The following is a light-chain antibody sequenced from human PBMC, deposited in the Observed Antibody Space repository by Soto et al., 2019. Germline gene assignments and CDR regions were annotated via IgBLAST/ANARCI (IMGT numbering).Light chain of an antibody. J-gene: IGKJ1*01. CDR2: DAS. Sequence: EIVLTQSPATLSLSPGERATLSCRASQSVSSYLAWYQQKPGQAPRLLIYDASNRATGIPARFSGCGSGTDFTLTISSLEPEDFAVYYCQQRSNWPTGTFGQGTKVEIK. V-gene: IGKV3-11*01. CDR1: QSVSSY. CDR3: QQRSNWPTGT.